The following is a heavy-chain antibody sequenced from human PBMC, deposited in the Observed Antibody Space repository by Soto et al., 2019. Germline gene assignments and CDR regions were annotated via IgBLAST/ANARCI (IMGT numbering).Heavy chain of an antibody. Sequence: ASVKVSCKASGYTFTSYGISWVRQAPGQGLEWMGWISAYNRNTNYAQKLQGRVTMTTDTSTSTAYMELRSLRSDDTAVYYCARDTADWSVATIPFDYWGQGTLVTSPQ. CDR1: GYTFTSYG. V-gene: IGHV1-18*01. CDR3: ARDTADWSVATIPFDY. CDR2: ISAYNRNT. D-gene: IGHD5-12*01. J-gene: IGHJ4*02.